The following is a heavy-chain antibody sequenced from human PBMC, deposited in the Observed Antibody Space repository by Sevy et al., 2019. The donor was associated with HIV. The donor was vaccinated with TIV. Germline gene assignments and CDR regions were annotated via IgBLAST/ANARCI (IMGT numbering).Heavy chain of an antibody. CDR1: GFTVSSNY. Sequence: WGSLRLSCAASGFTVSSNYMTWVRQAPGKGLEWVSIIYSAGSTYYADSVKGRFTISRDNSKNTLYLQMNSLGAEDTAVYYCAREKYGMDVRGQGTTVTVSS. CDR2: IYSAGST. J-gene: IGHJ6*02. V-gene: IGHV3-53*01. CDR3: AREKYGMDV.